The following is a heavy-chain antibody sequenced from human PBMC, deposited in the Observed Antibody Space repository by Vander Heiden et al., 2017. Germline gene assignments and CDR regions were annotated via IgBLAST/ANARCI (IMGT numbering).Heavy chain of an antibody. CDR2: ISGTSSYI. CDR1: GFTFRSYS. CDR3: ARGSYGDYIFDY. Sequence: EVQLMESGGGLVKPGGSLRLSCAASGFTFRSYSMNWVRQAPGKGLEWVSFISGTSSYIYYADSVKGRFTISRDNGKNSLYLQMSSLRAEDTAVYYCARGSYGDYIFDYWGQGTLVTVSS. J-gene: IGHJ4*02. D-gene: IGHD4-17*01. V-gene: IGHV3-21*01.